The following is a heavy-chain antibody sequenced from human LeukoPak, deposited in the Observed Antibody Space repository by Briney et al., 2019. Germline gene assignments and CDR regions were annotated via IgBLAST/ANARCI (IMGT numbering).Heavy chain of an antibody. CDR3: ARYCNSTSCYAGGFDY. Sequence: SETLSLTCAVYGGSFSGYYWSWIRQPPGKGLEWIGEINHSGSTNYNPSLKSRVTISVDTSKNQFSLKLSSVTAADTAVYHCARYCNSTSCYAGGFDYWGQGTLVTVSS. CDR2: INHSGST. CDR1: GGSFSGYY. V-gene: IGHV4-34*01. J-gene: IGHJ4*02. D-gene: IGHD2-2*01.